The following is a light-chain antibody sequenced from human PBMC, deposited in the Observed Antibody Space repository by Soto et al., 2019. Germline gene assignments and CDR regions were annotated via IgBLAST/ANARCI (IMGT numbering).Light chain of an antibody. CDR3: SSYVSGATYV. CDR2: EVS. CDR1: SSAIGVYNF. V-gene: IGLV2-14*01. Sequence: QSVLTHLAPVPGSLGQSITISCTGTSSAIGVYNFVLWYQYHPGKVPRLLIFEVSDRPSGVSNRFSGSKSGNTASLTISGLQAEDEADYFCSSYVSGATYVFGTGTKVTVL. J-gene: IGLJ1*01.